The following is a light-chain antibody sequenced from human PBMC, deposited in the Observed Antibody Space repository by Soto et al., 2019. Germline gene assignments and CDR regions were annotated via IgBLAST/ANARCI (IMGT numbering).Light chain of an antibody. CDR3: QQYGNSLWT. CDR1: LSVSVY. Sequence: VVLTQSPATLSLSPGERATLSCRTSLSVSVYLDWYQQKPGQAPRLLISDASNRATGIPARFSGSGSGTDFTLTISRLEPEDFAVYYCQQYGNSLWTFGQGTRVEIK. CDR2: DAS. J-gene: IGKJ1*01. V-gene: IGKV3-11*01.